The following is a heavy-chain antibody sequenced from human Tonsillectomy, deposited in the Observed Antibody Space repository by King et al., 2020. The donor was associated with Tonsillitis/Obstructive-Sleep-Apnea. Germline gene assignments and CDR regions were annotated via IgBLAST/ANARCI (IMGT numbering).Heavy chain of an antibody. D-gene: IGHD6-19*01. J-gene: IGHJ5*02. CDR1: GYTFTRSA. CDR2: INAGSGNT. V-gene: IGHV1-3*01. CDR3: AKESDVADDNWFDP. Sequence: QLVQSGAEGKKPGASVKVSCKTSGYTFTRSAMHWVRQAPGQRLEWMGWINAGSGNTKYSQKFQGRVTITRDTSATTAYLELSDLKSEDTAVYYCAKESDVADDNWFDPWGQGALVTVSS.